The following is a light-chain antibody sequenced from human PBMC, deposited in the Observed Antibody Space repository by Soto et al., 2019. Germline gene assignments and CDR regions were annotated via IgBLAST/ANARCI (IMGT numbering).Light chain of an antibody. CDR2: EVS. CDR3: SSSTTTSALV. V-gene: IGLV2-14*01. CDR1: TSDIGGYDY. Sequence: QSVLTQPASVSGSPGQSITISCTGTTSDIGGYDYVSWYQHHPGRPPKLLIFEVSDRPSGVSNRFSAPKSGNTASLTISGLQTEDEADYFCSSSTTTSALVFGTGTKVTVL. J-gene: IGLJ1*01.